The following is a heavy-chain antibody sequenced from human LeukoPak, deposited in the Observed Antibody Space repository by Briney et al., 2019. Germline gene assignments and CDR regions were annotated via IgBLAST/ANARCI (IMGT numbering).Heavy chain of an antibody. D-gene: IGHD4-11*01. CDR3: ARGGTVTTLLDLDY. J-gene: IGHJ4*02. Sequence: SVKVSCKASGGTFSSYAISWVRQAPGQGLERMGRIIPILGIANYAQKFQGRVTITADKSTSTAYMELSSLRSEDTAVYYCARGGTVTTLLDLDYWGQGTLVTVSS. V-gene: IGHV1-69*04. CDR2: IIPILGIA. CDR1: GGTFSSYA.